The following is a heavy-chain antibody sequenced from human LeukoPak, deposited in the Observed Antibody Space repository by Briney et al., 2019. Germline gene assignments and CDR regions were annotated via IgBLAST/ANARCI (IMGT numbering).Heavy chain of an antibody. CDR1: GGSISSGGYY. CDR3: ARDSQTLTMVRGVPKAAVTNWFDP. V-gene: IGHV4-31*03. J-gene: IGHJ5*02. D-gene: IGHD3-10*01. CDR2: IYYSGST. Sequence: SETLSLTCTVSGGSISSGGYYWSWIRQHPGKGLEWIGYIYYSGSTYYNPSLKSRVTISVDTSKNQFSLKLSSVTAADTAVYYCARDSQTLTMVRGVPKAAVTNWFDPWGQGTLVTGSS.